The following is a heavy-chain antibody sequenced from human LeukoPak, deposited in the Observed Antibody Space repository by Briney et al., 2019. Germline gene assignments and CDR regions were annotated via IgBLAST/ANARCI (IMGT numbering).Heavy chain of an antibody. CDR1: GFTFSSHG. V-gene: IGHV3-30*03. D-gene: IGHD2-15*01. J-gene: IGHJ4*02. Sequence: GGSLRLSCAASGFTFSSHGMHWVRQAPGKGLEWVAVISYDGSNNYYADPVKGRFTISRDNAKNSLYLQMNSLRAEDTAVYYCARDVHGGFAIGYWGQGTLVTVSS. CDR3: ARDVHGGFAIGY. CDR2: ISYDGSNN.